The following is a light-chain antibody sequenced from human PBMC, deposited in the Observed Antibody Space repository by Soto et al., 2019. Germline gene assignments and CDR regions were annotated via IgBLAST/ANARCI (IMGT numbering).Light chain of an antibody. J-gene: IGLJ1*01. Sequence: QSALTQPASVSWSPGQSITISCTGTSSDVGAHNFVSWYQQHPGKAPKLMIYEVSNRPSGVSNRFSGSKSGTTASLTISGLQDDDEADYYCNTYTTTDARVFGTGNKLTV. V-gene: IGLV2-14*01. CDR3: NTYTTTDARV. CDR1: SSDVGAHNF. CDR2: EVS.